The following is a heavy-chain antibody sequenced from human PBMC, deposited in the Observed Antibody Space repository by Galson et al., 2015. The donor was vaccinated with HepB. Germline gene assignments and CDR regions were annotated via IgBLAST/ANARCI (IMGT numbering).Heavy chain of an antibody. J-gene: IGHJ6*02. D-gene: IGHD3-10*01. CDR1: EFILSMYW. Sequence: SLRPSCAASEFILSMYWMNWVRQAPGKGLEWVANIKEDGSEKNYVDSVKGRFTIPRDNVKNSLYLQMNSLRAEDTAIYYCARVKRGEWYSFYYYGMDVWGQGTTVTVSS. CDR2: IKEDGSEK. V-gene: IGHV3-7*05. CDR3: ARVKRGEWYSFYYYGMDV.